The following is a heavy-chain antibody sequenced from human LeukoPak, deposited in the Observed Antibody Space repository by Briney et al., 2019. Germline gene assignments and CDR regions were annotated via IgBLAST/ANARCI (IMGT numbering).Heavy chain of an antibody. CDR2: IYYSWST. V-gene: IGHV4-59*01. CDR3: ARGGVGYYDFWSGYYTGVGIDY. J-gene: IGHJ4*02. Sequence: SETLSLTCTVSGGSISSYYWSWIRQPPGKGLEWIGYIYYSWSTNYNPSLKSRVTISVDTSRNQFSLKLSSVTAADTAVYYCARGGVGYYDFWSGYYTGVGIDYWGQGTLVTVSS. D-gene: IGHD3-3*01. CDR1: GGSISSYY.